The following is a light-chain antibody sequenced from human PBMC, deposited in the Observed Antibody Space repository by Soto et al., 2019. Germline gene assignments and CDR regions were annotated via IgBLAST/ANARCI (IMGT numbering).Light chain of an antibody. CDR1: QSISYR. Sequence: DIPMTQSPSTLSASVGDRVTITCRASQSISYRLAWYQQKPGKAPKVLIYDVSSLQSGVPSRFSGSGSVTEFTLTISSLQPDDFATYYCQQYNSYSWTFGQGTKVEIK. J-gene: IGKJ1*01. CDR2: DVS. V-gene: IGKV1-5*01. CDR3: QQYNSYSWT.